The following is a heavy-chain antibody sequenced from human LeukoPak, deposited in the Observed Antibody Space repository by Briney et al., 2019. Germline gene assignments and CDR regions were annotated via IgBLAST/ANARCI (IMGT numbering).Heavy chain of an antibody. CDR1: GYTFTSYG. CDR2: ISAYNGNT. D-gene: IGHD3-3*01. Sequence: GASVKVSCKASGYTFTSYGISWVRQAPGQGLEWMGWISAYNGNTNYAQKLQSRVTMTTDTSTSTAYMELRSLRSDDTAVYYCARDHYDFWSGRRRPNWFDPWGQGTLVTVSS. V-gene: IGHV1-18*01. J-gene: IGHJ5*02. CDR3: ARDHYDFWSGRRRPNWFDP.